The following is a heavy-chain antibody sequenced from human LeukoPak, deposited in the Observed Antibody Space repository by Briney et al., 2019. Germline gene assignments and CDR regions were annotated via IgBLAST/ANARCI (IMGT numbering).Heavy chain of an antibody. Sequence: PGGSLRLSCAASGFTFSSYAMNWVRQAPGKGLEWVSAISGSGGSTYYADSVKGRFTISRDNSKNTLYLQMNSLRAEDTAVYYCARDQHAMVRGDPASYYYAMDVWGQGTTVTVSS. CDR2: ISGSGGST. J-gene: IGHJ6*02. D-gene: IGHD3-10*01. CDR3: ARDQHAMVRGDPASYYYAMDV. V-gene: IGHV3-23*01. CDR1: GFTFSSYA.